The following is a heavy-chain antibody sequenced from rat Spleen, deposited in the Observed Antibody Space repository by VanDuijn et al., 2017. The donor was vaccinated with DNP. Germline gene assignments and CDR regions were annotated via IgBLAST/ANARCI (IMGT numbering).Heavy chain of an antibody. Sequence: EVQLQESGPGLVESSQSLSLTCSVTGYSITRNFRWNWIRKFPGNKLEWMGYIDYAGSTNYNPSLKSRISITRDTSKNQFFLQVNSVLTGDTATYYCALQLVVFDYCGQRIMVTVSS. D-gene: IGHD5-1*01. CDR2: IDYAGST. CDR1: GYSITRNFR. J-gene: IGHJ2*01. CDR3: ALQLVVFDY. V-gene: IGHV3-3*01.